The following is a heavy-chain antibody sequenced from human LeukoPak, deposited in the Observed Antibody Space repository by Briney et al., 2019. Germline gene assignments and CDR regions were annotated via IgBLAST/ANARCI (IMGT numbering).Heavy chain of an antibody. CDR1: GFAFSTSW. V-gene: IGHV3-21*01. CDR3: VRGGYRGFDYEY. J-gene: IGHJ4*02. D-gene: IGHD5-12*01. Sequence: GGSLRLSCAASGFAFSTSWMSWVRQAPGKGLEWVSSISPDSNYKYYVDSVKGRFTISRDNAKSSLYLQMNSLRAEDTAVYYCVRGGYRGFDYEYWGQGTLVTVSS. CDR2: ISPDSNYK.